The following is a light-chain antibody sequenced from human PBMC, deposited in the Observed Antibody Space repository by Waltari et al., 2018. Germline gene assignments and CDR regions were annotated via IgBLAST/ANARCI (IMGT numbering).Light chain of an antibody. V-gene: IGLV3-19*01. Sequence: SSDLTQDPSLSVALGQTVRITCHGDSLRSYYAIWYQQRPGQAPILVLYGPDNRPSGIPDRFSGSTSGNTASLTITGAQAEDEADYYCHSRETFSTRLFGGGTRLTV. CDR2: GPD. CDR1: SLRSYY. J-gene: IGLJ2*01. CDR3: HSRETFSTRL.